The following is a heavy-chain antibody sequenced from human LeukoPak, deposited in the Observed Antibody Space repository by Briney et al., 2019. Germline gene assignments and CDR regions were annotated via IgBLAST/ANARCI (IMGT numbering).Heavy chain of an antibody. CDR3: AREYSSSWYGNWFDP. CDR2: INPNSGGT. Sequence: ASVKVSCKASGYTFTGYYMQWVRQAPGQGLEWMGWINPNSGGTNYAQKFQGRVTMTRDTSISTAYMELSRLRSDDTAVYYCAREYSSSWYGNWFDPWGQGTLVTVSS. J-gene: IGHJ5*02. D-gene: IGHD6-13*01. V-gene: IGHV1-2*02. CDR1: GYTFTGYY.